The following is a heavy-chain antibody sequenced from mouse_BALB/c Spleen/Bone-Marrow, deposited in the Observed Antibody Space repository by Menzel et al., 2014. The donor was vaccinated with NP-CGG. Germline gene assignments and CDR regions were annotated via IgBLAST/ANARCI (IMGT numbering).Heavy chain of an antibody. V-gene: IGHV1S81*02. CDR3: SRGGNFDVMDY. D-gene: IGHD2-1*01. CDR2: INPSNGAN. CDR1: GYTFTSYY. J-gene: IGHJ4*01. Sequence: QVQLQQSGAELVKPGASVKLSCKASGYTFTSYYMFWVKQRPGQGLEWIGGINPSNGANNFNEKFKSKATLTVDKSSSTAYMRLSSLTSEDSAVYCCSRGGNFDVMDYWGQGTSVTVSS.